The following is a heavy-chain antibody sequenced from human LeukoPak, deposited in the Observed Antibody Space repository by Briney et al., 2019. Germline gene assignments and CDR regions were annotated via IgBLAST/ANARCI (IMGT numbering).Heavy chain of an antibody. CDR1: GFTFSSYE. CDR3: ARAVKWELTGSFDY. J-gene: IGHJ4*02. Sequence: GGSLRLSCAASGFTFSSYEMNWVRQAPGKGLEWVSIIYSGGSTYYTDSVKGRFTISRDDPMNTLYLQMNSLRAEDTAVYYCARAVKWELTGSFDYWGQGTLVTVSS. CDR2: IYSGGST. V-gene: IGHV3-53*01. D-gene: IGHD1-26*01.